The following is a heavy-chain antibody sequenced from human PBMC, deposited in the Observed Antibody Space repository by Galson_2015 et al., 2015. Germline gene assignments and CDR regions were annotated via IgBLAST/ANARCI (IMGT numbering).Heavy chain of an antibody. Sequence: SLRLSCAASGFTFSSYGMHWVRQAPGKGLEWVAVIWYDGSNKYYADSVKGRFTISRDNSKSTLYLQMNSLRAEDTAVYYCARGAVVVVAAAPFDYWGQGTLVTVSS. J-gene: IGHJ4*02. CDR1: GFTFSSYG. CDR3: ARGAVVVVAAAPFDY. V-gene: IGHV3-33*01. D-gene: IGHD2-15*01. CDR2: IWYDGSNK.